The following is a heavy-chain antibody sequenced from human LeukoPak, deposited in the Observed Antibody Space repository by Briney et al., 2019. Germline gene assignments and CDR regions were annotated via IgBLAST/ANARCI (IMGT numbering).Heavy chain of an antibody. V-gene: IGHV4-39*01. CDR1: GGSIHSSSHY. Sequence: SETLSLTCTVSGGSIHSSSHYWGWIRQPPGKGLEWIGSIYYSGDSYYNPSLKSRVTTSVDTSKSQFSLRLSSVTAADTAVYYCARHGNIVVVPTASKAFDIWGQGTMVTVSP. J-gene: IGHJ3*02. CDR3: ARHGNIVVVPTASKAFDI. D-gene: IGHD2-2*01. CDR2: IYYSGDS.